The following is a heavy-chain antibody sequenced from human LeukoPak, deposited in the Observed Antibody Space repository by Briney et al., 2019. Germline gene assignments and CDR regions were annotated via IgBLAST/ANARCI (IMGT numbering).Heavy chain of an antibody. CDR2: ISSSGSTI. V-gene: IGHV3-48*03. CDR3: ARSWTRRSHLDY. Sequence: PGGSLRLFCAASGFTFDSYAMSWVRQAPGKGLAWVSYISSSGSTIYYADPVKGRFTISRDNAKNSLYLQMNSLRAEDTAVYYCARSWTRRSHLDYWGQGTLVTVSS. D-gene: IGHD3/OR15-3a*01. CDR1: GFTFDSYA. J-gene: IGHJ4*02.